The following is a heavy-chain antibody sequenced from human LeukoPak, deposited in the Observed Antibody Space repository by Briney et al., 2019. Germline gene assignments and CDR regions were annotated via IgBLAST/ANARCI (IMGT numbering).Heavy chain of an antibody. Sequence: ASVKVSCKASGYTFTGYYMHWVRQAPGQGLEWMGWINPNSGGTNYAQKFQGWVTMTRDTSISTAYMELSRLRSDDTAVYYCARATFDHYRSSTSCKVAWFDPWGQGTLVTVSS. D-gene: IGHD2-2*01. V-gene: IGHV1-2*04. CDR1: GYTFTGYY. CDR3: ARATFDHYRSSTSCKVAWFDP. CDR2: INPNSGGT. J-gene: IGHJ5*02.